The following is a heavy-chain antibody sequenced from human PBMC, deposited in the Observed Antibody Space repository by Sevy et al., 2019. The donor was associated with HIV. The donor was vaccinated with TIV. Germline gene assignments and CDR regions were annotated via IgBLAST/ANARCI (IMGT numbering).Heavy chain of an antibody. CDR3: ARDPHSVPHWGSFDS. Sequence: GGSLRLSCEASGFTFTRYAFHWVRQAPDKGLEWVAVVSKEGTNKHYADSVKGRFTISRDNSRNKMYLQMQSLRADDTAVYFCARDPHSVPHWGSFDSWGQGTLVTVSS. CDR1: GFTFTRYA. V-gene: IGHV3-30-3*01. D-gene: IGHD3-16*01. CDR2: VSKEGTNK. J-gene: IGHJ4*02.